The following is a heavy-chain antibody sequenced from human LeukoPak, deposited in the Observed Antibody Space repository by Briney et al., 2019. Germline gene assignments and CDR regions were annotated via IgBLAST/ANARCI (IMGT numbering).Heavy chain of an antibody. V-gene: IGHV4-59*01. Sequence: SETLSLTCTVSGGSISTYYWSWIRQPPGKGLEWIGYIYYTGSTDYNPSLKSRVTISLDTSKNQFSLKLSSVTTADKAVYYCARDRYSGSYYGYFDYWGQGTLVTVSS. D-gene: IGHD1-26*01. J-gene: IGHJ4*02. CDR2: IYYTGST. CDR3: ARDRYSGSYYGYFDY. CDR1: GGSISTYY.